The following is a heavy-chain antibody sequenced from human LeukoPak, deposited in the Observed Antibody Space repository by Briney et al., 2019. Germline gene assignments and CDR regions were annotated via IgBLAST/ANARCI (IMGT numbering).Heavy chain of an antibody. CDR2: IYYSGST. D-gene: IGHD3-22*01. V-gene: IGHV4-59*01. J-gene: IGHJ4*02. CDR1: GGSISSYY. Sequence: SETPSLTCTVSGGSISSYYWSWIRQPPGKGLEWIGYIYYSGSTNYNPSLKSRVTISVDTSKNQFSLKLSSVTAADTAVYYCARAYDSSGRGFDYWGQGTLVTVSS. CDR3: ARAYDSSGRGFDY.